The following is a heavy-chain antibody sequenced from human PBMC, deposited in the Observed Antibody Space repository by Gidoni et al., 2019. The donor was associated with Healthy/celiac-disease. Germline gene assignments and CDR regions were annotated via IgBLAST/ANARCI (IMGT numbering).Heavy chain of an antibody. CDR1: GGTFSSSA. Sequence: QVQLVQSGAEVKKPGSSVKVSCKASGGTFSSSAISWVRQAPGQGLEWMGGIIPIFGTANYAQKFQGRVTITADKSTSTAYMELSSLRSEDTAVYYCARGGGLGYCSSTSCSDGFSSFDYWGQGTLVTVSS. CDR3: ARGGGLGYCSSTSCSDGFSSFDY. D-gene: IGHD2-2*01. CDR2: IIPIFGTA. J-gene: IGHJ4*02. V-gene: IGHV1-69*06.